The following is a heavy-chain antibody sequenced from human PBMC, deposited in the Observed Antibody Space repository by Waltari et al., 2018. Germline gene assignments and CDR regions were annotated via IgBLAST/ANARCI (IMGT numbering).Heavy chain of an antibody. CDR2: VYLDDNK. Sequence: ITLKESGPTLVHPTQTLTLTCAFSGFSSSTSGVVVAWIRQPPGKALEWLAFVYLDDNKRYSPSLKGRLTITEDTSEDQVVLTMTNMDPVDTATYFCAHRPSHYDIFSGYYNYFDYWGQGILVTVSS. CDR1: GFSSSTSGVV. V-gene: IGHV2-5*02. CDR3: AHRPSHYDIFSGYYNYFDY. D-gene: IGHD3-9*01. J-gene: IGHJ4*02.